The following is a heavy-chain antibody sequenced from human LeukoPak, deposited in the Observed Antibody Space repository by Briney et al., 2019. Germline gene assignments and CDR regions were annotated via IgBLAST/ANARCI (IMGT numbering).Heavy chain of an antibody. Sequence: GGSLRLSCAASGFTFSSYSMNWVRQAPGKGLEWVSSISSSSSYIYYADSVKGRFTISRDNAKKSLYLQMNSLRAEDTAAYYCARDRGYSYGNQYGMDVWGQGTTVTVSS. CDR1: GFTFSSYS. CDR3: ARDRGYSYGNQYGMDV. V-gene: IGHV3-21*01. J-gene: IGHJ6*02. D-gene: IGHD5-18*01. CDR2: ISSSSSYI.